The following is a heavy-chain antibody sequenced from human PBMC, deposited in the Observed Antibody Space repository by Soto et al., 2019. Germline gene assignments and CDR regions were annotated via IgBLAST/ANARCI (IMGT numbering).Heavy chain of an antibody. CDR3: ARGSSEHYYYYYYMDV. J-gene: IGHJ6*03. CDR1: GGSISSGGYS. Sequence: SATLSLTCAVSGGSISSGGYSWSWIRQPPGKGLEWIGIIYYSGSTYYNSSLKIRVTISVDRSKNQFSLRLSSVTAADTAVYYCARGSSEHYYYYYYMDVWGKGTTVTVSS. D-gene: IGHD6-6*01. V-gene: IGHV4-30-2*03. CDR2: IYYSGST.